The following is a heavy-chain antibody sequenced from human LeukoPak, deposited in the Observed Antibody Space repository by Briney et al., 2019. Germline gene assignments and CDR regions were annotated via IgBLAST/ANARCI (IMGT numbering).Heavy chain of an antibody. Sequence: LTGGSLRLSCAASGFTFSSYSMNWVRQAPGKGLEWVSYISSSSGTIYYADSVKGRFTISRDNAKNSLYLQMNSLRAEDTAVYYCAKGDKEMTTVTRNWFDPWGQGTLVTVSS. CDR2: ISSSSGTI. CDR3: AKGDKEMTTVTRNWFDP. D-gene: IGHD4-17*01. CDR1: GFTFSSYS. J-gene: IGHJ5*02. V-gene: IGHV3-48*01.